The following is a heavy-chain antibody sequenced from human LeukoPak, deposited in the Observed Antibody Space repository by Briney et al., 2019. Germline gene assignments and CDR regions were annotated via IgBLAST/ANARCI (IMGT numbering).Heavy chain of an antibody. CDR3: ARVLGSGYDA. Sequence: SETLSLTCTVSGGSISSYYWSWTRQPPGKGLEWIGYIYYSGSTNYNPSLKSRVTISVDTSKNQFSLKLSSVTAADTAVYYCARVLGSGYDAWGQGTLVTVSS. J-gene: IGHJ5*02. CDR1: GGSISSYY. CDR2: IYYSGST. V-gene: IGHV4-59*01. D-gene: IGHD5-12*01.